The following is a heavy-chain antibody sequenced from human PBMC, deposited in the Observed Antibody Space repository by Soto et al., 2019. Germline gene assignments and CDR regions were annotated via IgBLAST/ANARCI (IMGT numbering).Heavy chain of an antibody. V-gene: IGHV4-39*01. J-gene: IGHJ2*01. CDR2: IYYSGST. CDR1: GGSISSSSYY. Sequence: QLQLQESGPGLVKPSETLSLTCTVSGGSISSSSYYWGWIRQPPGKGLEWIGSIYYSGSTYYNPSLKSRVPISVDTSKNQFSLKLSSVTAADTAVYYCARLRTPTVTTNWYFDLWGRGTLVTVSS. CDR3: ARLRTPTVTTNWYFDL. D-gene: IGHD4-17*01.